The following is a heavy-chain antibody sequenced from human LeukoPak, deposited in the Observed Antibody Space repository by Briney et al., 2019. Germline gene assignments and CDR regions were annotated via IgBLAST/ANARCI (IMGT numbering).Heavy chain of an antibody. Sequence: SETLSLTCAVYGGSFSGYYWSWVRQPPGKGLEWIGEINHSGSTNYNPSLKSRLTISVAPSKTHFSLKLSSVTAADTAVYYCARGEPYYYGSGSYPYNWFDPWGQGTLVTVSS. CDR1: GGSFSGYY. CDR2: INHSGST. J-gene: IGHJ5*02. D-gene: IGHD3-10*01. V-gene: IGHV4-34*01. CDR3: ARGEPYYYGSGSYPYNWFDP.